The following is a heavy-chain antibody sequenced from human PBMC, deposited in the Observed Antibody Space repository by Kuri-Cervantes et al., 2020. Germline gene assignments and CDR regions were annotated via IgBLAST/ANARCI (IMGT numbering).Heavy chain of an antibody. J-gene: IGHJ4*02. CDR2: IWYDGSNK. CDR3: AKDFRGIAVAGTIDY. D-gene: IGHD6-19*01. V-gene: IGHV3-30*02. CDR1: GFTFSSYG. Sequence: GESLKISCAASGFTFSSYGMHWVRQAPGKGLEWVAVIWYDGSNKYYADSVKGRFTISRDNSKNTLYLQMNSLRAEDTAVYYCAKDFRGIAVAGTIDYWGQGTLVTVSS.